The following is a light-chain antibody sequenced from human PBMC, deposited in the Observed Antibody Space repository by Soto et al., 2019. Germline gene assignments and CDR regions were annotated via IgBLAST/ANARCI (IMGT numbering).Light chain of an antibody. CDR2: SAS. CDR3: HQYNEWPRGT. Sequence: VTQSPATLSVSLGDSVSLSCRANESISNNLAWYQQKPGQPPRLLIYSASTRAPGIPARVSGGGSGTQFSLTISSLQSEDFALYYCHQYNEWPRGTFGPGTKVEI. CDR1: ESISNN. J-gene: IGKJ1*01. V-gene: IGKV3D-15*01.